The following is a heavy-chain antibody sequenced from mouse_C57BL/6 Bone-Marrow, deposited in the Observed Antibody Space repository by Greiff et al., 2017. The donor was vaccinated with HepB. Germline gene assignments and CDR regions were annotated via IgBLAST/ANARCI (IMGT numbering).Heavy chain of an antibody. Sequence: QVQLQQPGAELVKPGASVKMSCKASGYTFTSYWITWVKQRPGQGLEWIGDIYPGSGSTNYNEKFKSKATLTVDTSSSTAYMQLSSLTSEDSAVYYCARSTSRWLLRYFDVWGTGTTVTVSS. D-gene: IGHD2-3*01. J-gene: IGHJ1*03. CDR2: IYPGSGST. V-gene: IGHV1-55*01. CDR1: GYTFTSYW. CDR3: ARSTSRWLLRYFDV.